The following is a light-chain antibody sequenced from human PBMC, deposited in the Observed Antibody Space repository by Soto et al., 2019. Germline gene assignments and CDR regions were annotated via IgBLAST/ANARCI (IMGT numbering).Light chain of an antibody. CDR1: QSASSSY. V-gene: IGKV3-20*01. CDR3: QQYGGSPLT. J-gene: IGKJ4*01. Sequence: EIVLTQSPGTLSLSPGERATLSCRASQSASSSYLAWYQQKPGQAPRLLIYGASSRATGIPDRFSGSGSGTEFTLTISRLEPEDFAVYYCQQYGGSPLTFGGGIKVEIK. CDR2: GAS.